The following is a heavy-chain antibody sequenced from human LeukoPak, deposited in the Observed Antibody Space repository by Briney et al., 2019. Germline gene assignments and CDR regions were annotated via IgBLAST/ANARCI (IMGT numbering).Heavy chain of an antibody. CDR3: ARDQGGAAADH. CDR1: GFIFSSYS. CDR2: ISSSSSYI. Sequence: GGSLRLSCAASGFIFSSYSMNWVRQAPGKGLEWVSSISSSSSYIYYADSVKGRFTISRDNAKNSLYLQMNSLRAEDTAVYYCARDQGGAAADHWGQGTLVTVSS. D-gene: IGHD6-13*01. J-gene: IGHJ4*02. V-gene: IGHV3-21*01.